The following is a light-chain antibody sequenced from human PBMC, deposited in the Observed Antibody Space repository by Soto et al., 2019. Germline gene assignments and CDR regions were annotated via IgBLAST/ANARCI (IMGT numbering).Light chain of an antibody. CDR1: QSVGGTF. CDR2: GAS. Sequence: IVLKQSPATLSLSPGEGATLSCKASQSVGGTFLAWYQQKGGQAPRLLIHGASNRATGIPDRFSGSGSGTDFTLTISRLEPEDFAVYYCQQYGGSPRTFGQGTKVDIK. V-gene: IGKV3-20*01. J-gene: IGKJ1*01. CDR3: QQYGGSPRT.